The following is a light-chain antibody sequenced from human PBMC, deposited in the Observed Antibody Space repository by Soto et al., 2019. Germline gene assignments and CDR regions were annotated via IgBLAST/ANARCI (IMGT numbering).Light chain of an antibody. CDR3: QQYNNWPLYT. Sequence: EIVMTQSPATLSVSQGDRDTLSCRASQSVSSNLAWYQQKPGQAPRLLIYGASTRATGIPARFSGSGSGTEFTLTISSLQSEDFAVYYCQQYNNWPLYTFGQGTKLEIK. CDR1: QSVSSN. CDR2: GAS. J-gene: IGKJ2*01. V-gene: IGKV3-15*01.